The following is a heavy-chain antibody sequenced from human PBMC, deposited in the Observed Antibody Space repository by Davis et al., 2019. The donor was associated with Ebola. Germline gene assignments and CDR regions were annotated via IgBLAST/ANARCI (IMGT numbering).Heavy chain of an antibody. CDR3: ARDTFTVTTSPFFSYYGMDA. D-gene: IGHD4-11*01. Sequence: GGSLRLSCAASGFTFSTYAMHWVRQAPGKGLEWVAVISYDGINKYYPDSVKGRFTISRDNSKNTLYLQMNSLRAEDTAVYYCARDTFTVTTSPFFSYYGMDAWGQGTTVTVSS. CDR2: ISYDGINK. J-gene: IGHJ6*02. V-gene: IGHV3-30-3*01. CDR1: GFTFSTYA.